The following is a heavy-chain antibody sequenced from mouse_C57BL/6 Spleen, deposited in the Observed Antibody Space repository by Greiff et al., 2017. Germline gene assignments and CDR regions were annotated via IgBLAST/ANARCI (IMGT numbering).Heavy chain of an antibody. V-gene: IGHV5-4*01. CDR1: GFTFSSYA. D-gene: IGHD6-2*01. CDR3: ARDRSLYAMDY. CDR2: ISDGGSYT. J-gene: IGHJ4*01. Sequence: EVQVVESGGGLVKPGGSLKLSCAASGFTFSSYAMSWVRQTPEKRLEWVATISDGGSYTYYPDNVKGRFTISRDNAKNNLYLQMSHLKSEDTAMYYCARDRSLYAMDYWGQGTSVTVSS.